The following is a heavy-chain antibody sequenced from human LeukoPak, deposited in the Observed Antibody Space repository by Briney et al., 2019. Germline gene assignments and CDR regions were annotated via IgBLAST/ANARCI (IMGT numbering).Heavy chain of an antibody. Sequence: SETLSLTCAVYGGSFSGYYWSWIRQPPGKGLEWIGEINHSGSTNYNPSLKSRVTISVDTSKNQFSLKLSSVTAADTAVYCCARGARMATYDYWGQGTLVTVSS. CDR2: INHSGST. CDR1: GGSFSGYY. J-gene: IGHJ4*02. CDR3: ARGARMATYDY. D-gene: IGHD5-12*01. V-gene: IGHV4-34*01.